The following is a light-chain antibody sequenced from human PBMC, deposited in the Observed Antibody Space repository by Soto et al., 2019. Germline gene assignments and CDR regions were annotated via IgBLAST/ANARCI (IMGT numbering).Light chain of an antibody. CDR2: SAS. Sequence: EILMTQSPATLSVSPGERVTLSCRASETISSILAWYQQKPGRAPRLLIYSASFRATGIPARFSGSASGTDFTLTISSLQSEDFATYYCQQYYQWPWTFGQGTKVAIK. CDR1: ETISSI. V-gene: IGKV3-15*01. CDR3: QQYYQWPWT. J-gene: IGKJ1*01.